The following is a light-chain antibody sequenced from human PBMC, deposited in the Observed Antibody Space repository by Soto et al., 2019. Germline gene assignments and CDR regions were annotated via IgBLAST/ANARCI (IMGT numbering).Light chain of an antibody. V-gene: IGLV1-40*01. J-gene: IGLJ2*01. CDR3: QSYDSSLSGL. Sequence: QSVLTQPPSVSGAPGQRVTISCTGSSSNIGAGYDVHWYQQFPGTAPKLLISRNSNRPSGVPDRFSASKSGTSASLVITGLQPEDEADYYCQSYDSSLSGLFGGGTKLTVL. CDR1: SSNIGAGYD. CDR2: RNS.